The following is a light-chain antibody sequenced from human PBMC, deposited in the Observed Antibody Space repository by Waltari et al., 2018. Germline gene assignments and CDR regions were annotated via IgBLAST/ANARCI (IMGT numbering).Light chain of an antibody. V-gene: IGLV2-11*01. CDR1: SGDVGGYDY. Sequence: QSALTQPRSVSGSPGQSVAISCTGDSGDVGGYDYVSWYQQPPGKAPKLMIYDVSKRPSGVPDRFSGSKSGNTASLTISGLQAEDEADYYCCSFAGTSYVFGTGTKVTVL. CDR2: DVS. J-gene: IGLJ1*01. CDR3: CSFAGTSYV.